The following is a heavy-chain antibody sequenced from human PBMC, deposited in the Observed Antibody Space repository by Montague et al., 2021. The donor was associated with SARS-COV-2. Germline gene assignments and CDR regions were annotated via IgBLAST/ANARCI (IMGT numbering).Heavy chain of an antibody. J-gene: IGHJ4*02. D-gene: IGHD1-1*01. CDR3: ARGAPGY. CDR2: IYTSGTT. V-gene: IGHV4-61*02. CDR1: GGSISSGSYY. Sequence: TLSLTCTVSGGSISSGSYYWSWIRQPAGKGLEWIGRIYTSGTTDYSFSLKSRVTISVDTSKKQFSLKLTSVTAADTAVYYCARGAPGYWGQGTLVTVSS.